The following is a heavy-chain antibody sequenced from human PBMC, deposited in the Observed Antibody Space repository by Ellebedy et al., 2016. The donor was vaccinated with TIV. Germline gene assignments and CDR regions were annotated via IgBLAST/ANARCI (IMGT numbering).Heavy chain of an antibody. Sequence: ASVQVSCXASGYIFTSYSISWLRQAPGQGLEWMGWISPSNGIAYYSQNLQGRVTMTRDTSTSTAYMELRSLRSDDTAVYYCARAWGTVGTATWFNPWGQGTLVTVSS. J-gene: IGHJ5*02. D-gene: IGHD1-26*01. CDR2: ISPSNGIA. V-gene: IGHV1-18*01. CDR3: ARAWGTVGTATWFNP. CDR1: GYIFTSYS.